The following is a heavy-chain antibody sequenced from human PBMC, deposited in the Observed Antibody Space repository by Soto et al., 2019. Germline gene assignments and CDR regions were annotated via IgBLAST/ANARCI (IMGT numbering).Heavy chain of an antibody. CDR1: GYTFTGYH. Sequence: ASVKVSCKASGYTFTGYHMHWVRQAPGQGLEWMGWINPNSGGTNYAQKFQGRVTMTRDTSISTAYMELSRLRSDDTAVYYCARAVGGVAAAGTKNNWFDPWGQGTLVTVSS. CDR3: ARAVGGVAAAGTKNNWFDP. CDR2: INPNSGGT. V-gene: IGHV1-2*02. J-gene: IGHJ5*02. D-gene: IGHD6-13*01.